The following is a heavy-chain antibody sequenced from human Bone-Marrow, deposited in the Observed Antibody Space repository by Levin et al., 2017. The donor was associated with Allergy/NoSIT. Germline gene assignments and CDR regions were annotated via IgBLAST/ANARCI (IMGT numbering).Heavy chain of an antibody. CDR2: MNPNSGDT. CDR1: GYTFTNYD. CDR3: ARLDFDFWSGYYFESV. Sequence: ASVKVSCRASGYTFTNYDIHWVRQATGQGLEWMGWMNPNSGDTGYAQRFLGRVTMTRDTSISTAYMELSSLRSEDTAIYFCARLDFDFWSGYYFESVWGQGTTVTVSS. J-gene: IGHJ6*02. D-gene: IGHD3-3*01. V-gene: IGHV1-8*01.